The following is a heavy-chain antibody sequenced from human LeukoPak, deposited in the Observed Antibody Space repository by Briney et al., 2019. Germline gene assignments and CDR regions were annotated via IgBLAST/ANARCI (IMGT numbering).Heavy chain of an antibody. J-gene: IGHJ4*02. CDR1: GFTFSDYY. Sequence: GGSLRLSCAASGFTFSDYYMTWIRQAPGKGLEWGSYITTSGNTIHYADSVKGRFTISRDNAKNSLYLQMNALRAEDTAVYYCARDSSWSFDYWGQGTLVTVSS. D-gene: IGHD3-10*01. CDR3: ARDSSWSFDY. V-gene: IGHV3-11*04. CDR2: ITTSGNTI.